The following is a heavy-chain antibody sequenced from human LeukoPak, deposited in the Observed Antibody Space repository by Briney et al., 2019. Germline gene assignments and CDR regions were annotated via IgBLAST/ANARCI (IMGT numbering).Heavy chain of an antibody. CDR3: AKEGEYCSSTSCYHGMDV. D-gene: IGHD2-2*01. Sequence: GGSLGLSCAASGFTFSSYAMSWVRQAPGKGLEWVSAISGSGGSTYYADSVKGRFTISRDNSKNTLYLQMNSLRAEDTAVYYCAKEGEYCSSTSCYHGMDVWGQGTTVTVSS. V-gene: IGHV3-23*01. CDR1: GFTFSSYA. CDR2: ISGSGGST. J-gene: IGHJ6*02.